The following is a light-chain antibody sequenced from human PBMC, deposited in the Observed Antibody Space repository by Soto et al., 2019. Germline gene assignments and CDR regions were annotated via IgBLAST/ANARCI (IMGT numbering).Light chain of an antibody. CDR1: QSISTN. CDR3: QQYNTWPGT. CDR2: GAS. J-gene: IGKJ1*01. V-gene: IGKV3-15*01. Sequence: IVMTQSPATLSVSPGERVTLSCRASQSISTNLAWYQRKPGQAPRPLINGASTRATGIPARFSGSGSGTQFTLTISSLQSEDFGTYYCQQYNTWPGTFGQGTNVEIK.